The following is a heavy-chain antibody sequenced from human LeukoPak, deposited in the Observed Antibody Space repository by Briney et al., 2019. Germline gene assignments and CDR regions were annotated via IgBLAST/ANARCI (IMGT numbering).Heavy chain of an antibody. J-gene: IGHJ4*02. CDR1: GFTFTSFG. CDR2: ISDSGGST. V-gene: IGHV3-23*01. CDR3: AKRGTVTTFGHCDY. D-gene: IGHD4-17*01. Sequence: GGSLRLSCAASGFTFTSFGMSWVRQAPGKGLEWVSTISDSGGSTYYADSVKGRFTISRDNSKNTLYLQMNSLRAEDTAVYYCAKRGTVTTFGHCDYWGQGTLVTVSS.